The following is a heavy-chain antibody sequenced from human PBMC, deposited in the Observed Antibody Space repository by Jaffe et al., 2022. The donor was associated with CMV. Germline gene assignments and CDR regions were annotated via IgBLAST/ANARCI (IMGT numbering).Heavy chain of an antibody. CDR2: IIPILGIA. Sequence: QVQLVQSGAEVKKPGSSVKVSCKASGGTFSSYAISWVRQAPGQGLEWMGRIIPILGIANYAQKFQGRVTITADKSTSTAYMELSSLRSEDTAVYYCARGMTTVTTFYYYYYLDVWGKGTTVTVSS. J-gene: IGHJ6*03. CDR1: GGTFSSYA. V-gene: IGHV1-69*09. D-gene: IGHD4-17*01. CDR3: ARGMTTVTTFYYYYYLDV.